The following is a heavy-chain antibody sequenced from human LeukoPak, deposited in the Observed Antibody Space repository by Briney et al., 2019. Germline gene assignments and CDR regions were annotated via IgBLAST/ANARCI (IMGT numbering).Heavy chain of an antibody. V-gene: IGHV4-31*03. D-gene: IGHD3-22*01. Sequence: PSQTLSLTCTVSGGSISSGGYYWSWIRQHPGKGLEWIGYIYYSGSTYYNPSLKSRVTISVDTSKNQFSLKLSSVTAADTAVYYCASLIYDSSGYYFDKWGQGTLVTVSS. CDR3: ASLIYDSSGYYFDK. CDR1: GGSISSGGYY. J-gene: IGHJ4*02. CDR2: IYYSGST.